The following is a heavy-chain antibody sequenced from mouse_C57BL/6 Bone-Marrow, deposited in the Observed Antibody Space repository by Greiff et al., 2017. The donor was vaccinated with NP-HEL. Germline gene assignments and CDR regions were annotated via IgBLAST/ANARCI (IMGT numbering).Heavy chain of an antibody. CDR3: TSQLGPYYFDD. J-gene: IGHJ2*01. CDR2: IRLKSDNYAT. D-gene: IGHD4-1*02. V-gene: IGHV6-3*01. Sequence: EVKLMESGGGLVQPGGSMKLSCVASGFTFSNYWMNWVRQSPEKGLEWVAQIRLKSDNYATHYAESVKGRFTISRDDSKSSFYLQMNNLRADDTGIYYGTSQLGPYYFDDWGQGTTLTVAS. CDR1: GFTFSNYW.